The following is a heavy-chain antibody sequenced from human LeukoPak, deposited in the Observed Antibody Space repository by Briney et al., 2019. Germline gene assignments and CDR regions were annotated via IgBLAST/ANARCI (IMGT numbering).Heavy chain of an antibody. Sequence: PGESLRLSCAASGFTFSRYWIHWVRQAPGKGLEWVSRINPDGSTTTYADSVKGRFTISRDSAKNTVYLQMNSLRAEDTAVYYCAKDSEWELLPSDAFDIWGQGTMVTVSS. V-gene: IGHV3-74*01. D-gene: IGHD1-26*01. CDR3: AKDSEWELLPSDAFDI. J-gene: IGHJ3*02. CDR2: INPDGSTT. CDR1: GFTFSRYW.